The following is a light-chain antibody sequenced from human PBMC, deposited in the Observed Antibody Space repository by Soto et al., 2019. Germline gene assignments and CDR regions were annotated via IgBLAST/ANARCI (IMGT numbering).Light chain of an antibody. CDR1: QSISSSY. CDR2: ATS. V-gene: IGKV3-20*01. J-gene: IGKJ4*01. Sequence: EIELTQSPGTLSLSPGEGATLSCRASQSISSSYLAWYQQKPELAPRLLIYATSSMAPGIPDRFSGTGFGTDFTLTIRRLEPEDFAVYFCQQSCNSPLTFGGGTKVEIK. CDR3: QQSCNSPLT.